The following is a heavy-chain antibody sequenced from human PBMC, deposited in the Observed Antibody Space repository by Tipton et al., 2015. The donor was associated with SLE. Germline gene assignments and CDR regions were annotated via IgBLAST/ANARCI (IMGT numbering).Heavy chain of an antibody. D-gene: IGHD6-13*01. V-gene: IGHV1-18*04. CDR3: ALGYSSSWPPGEFDY. CDR2: ISAYNGNT. Sequence: QLVQSGPEVKKPGASVKVSCKASGYTFTDFYMNWVRQAPGQGLEWMGRISAYNGNTNYAQKLQGRVTMTTDTSTSTAYMELRSLRSDDTAVYYCALGYSSSWPPGEFDYWGQGTLVTVSS. CDR1: GYTFTDFY. J-gene: IGHJ4*02.